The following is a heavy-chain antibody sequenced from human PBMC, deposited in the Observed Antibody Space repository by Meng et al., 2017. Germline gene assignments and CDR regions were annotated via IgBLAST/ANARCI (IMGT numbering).Heavy chain of an antibody. Sequence: GESLKISCAASGFTFSSYWMHWFRQAPGKGLVWVSRINSDGSSTSYADSVKGRFTISRDNAKNTLYLQMNSLRAEDTAVYYCARGLGRPLYGPGSYWFDPWGQGTLVTVSS. D-gene: IGHD3-10*01. J-gene: IGHJ5*02. V-gene: IGHV3-74*01. CDR3: ARGLGRPLYGPGSYWFDP. CDR1: GFTFSSYW. CDR2: INSDGSST.